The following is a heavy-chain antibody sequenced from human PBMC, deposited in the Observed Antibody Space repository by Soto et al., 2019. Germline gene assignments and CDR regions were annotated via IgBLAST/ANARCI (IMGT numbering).Heavy chain of an antibody. CDR3: ASSTYYYGSGSYYMFEYYGMDV. CDR1: GYTFTSYY. CDR2: INPSGGST. J-gene: IGHJ6*01. V-gene: IGHV1-46*01. Sequence: ASVKVSCKASGYTFTSYYMHWVRQAPGQGLEWMGIINPSGGSTSYAQKFQGRVTMTRDTSTSTVYMELSSLRSEDTAVYYCASSTYYYGSGSYYMFEYYGMDVWGQGTTVTVYS. D-gene: IGHD3-10*01.